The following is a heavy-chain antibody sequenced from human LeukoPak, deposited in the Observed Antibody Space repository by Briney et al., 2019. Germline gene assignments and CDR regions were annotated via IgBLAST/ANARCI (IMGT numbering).Heavy chain of an antibody. CDR3: AKEVGPDLGT. D-gene: IGHD1-26*01. CDR2: IWYDGSKT. Sequence: PGRSLRPSCAASGFTFSSYAIHWVRQAPGKGLEWVAIIWYDGSKTYYAESVKGRFTISRDNSNNMAYLQMSSLRVEDTAVYYCAKEVGPDLGTWGQGTLVTVSS. CDR1: GFTFSSYA. V-gene: IGHV3-33*06. J-gene: IGHJ4*02.